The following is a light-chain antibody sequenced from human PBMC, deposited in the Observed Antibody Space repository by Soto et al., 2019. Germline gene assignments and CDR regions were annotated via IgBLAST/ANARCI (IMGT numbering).Light chain of an antibody. V-gene: IGKV1-6*01. J-gene: IGKJ4*01. Sequence: AIQMTQFPSSLSASVGDRVTITCRASQDIRSDLGWYQQRPGKAPQLLIYATSSLQSGVPSRFSGSGSGTDVTLTITSLQPEDFATYHCLQDNKYPRTFGGGTKVEI. CDR2: ATS. CDR3: LQDNKYPRT. CDR1: QDIRSD.